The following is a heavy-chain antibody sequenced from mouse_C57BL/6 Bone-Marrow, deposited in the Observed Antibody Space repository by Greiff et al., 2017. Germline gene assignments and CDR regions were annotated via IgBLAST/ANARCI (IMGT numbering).Heavy chain of an antibody. CDR3: ARWEAGTGWYFEV. J-gene: IGHJ1*03. CDR2: IHPNSGST. CDR1: GYTFTSYW. D-gene: IGHD4-1*01. V-gene: IGHV1-64*01. Sequence: QVQLQQPGAELVKPGASVKLSCKASGYTFTSYWMHWVKQRPGQGLEWIGMIHPNSGSTNYNEKFKSKATLTVDKSSSTAYMQLSSLTSEDSAVYYCARWEAGTGWYFEVWGTGTTVTVSS.